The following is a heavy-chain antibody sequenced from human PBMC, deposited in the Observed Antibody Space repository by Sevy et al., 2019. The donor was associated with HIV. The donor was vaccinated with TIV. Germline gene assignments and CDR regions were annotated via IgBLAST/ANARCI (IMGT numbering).Heavy chain of an antibody. J-gene: IGHJ4*01. D-gene: IGHD2-15*01. V-gene: IGHV3-23*01. CDR1: GFTFSSYA. CDR2: ISGSGGST. CDR3: AKSPLMVVAATLDY. Sequence: GGSLRLSCAASGFTFSSYAMSWVRQAPGKGLEWVSAISGSGGSTYYADSVKGRFTISRDNSKNTLYLQMNSLRAEDTAVYYCAKSPLMVVAATLDYWGHGTLVTVSS.